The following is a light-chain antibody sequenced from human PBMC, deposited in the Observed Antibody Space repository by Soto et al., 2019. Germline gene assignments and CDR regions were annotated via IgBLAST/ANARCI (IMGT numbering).Light chain of an antibody. J-gene: IGKJ4*01. CDR1: QSVSSN. CDR3: QQYNNWPPVT. CDR2: GAS. V-gene: IGKV3-15*01. Sequence: EIVMTQSPATLSVSPGERATLSCRASQSVSSNLAWYQQKPGQAPRLLIYGASTRATGIPARFSGSESGTEFTLTISSLQSEDFAVYYCQQYNNWPPVTCGGGTKVEIK.